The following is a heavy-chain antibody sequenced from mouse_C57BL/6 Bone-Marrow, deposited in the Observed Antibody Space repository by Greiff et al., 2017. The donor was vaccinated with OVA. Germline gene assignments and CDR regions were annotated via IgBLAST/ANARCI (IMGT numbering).Heavy chain of an antibody. CDR3: TTYRY. Sequence: EVKVVESGAELVRPGASVKLSCTASGFNIKDDYMHWVKERPEQGLVWIGWIDPENGDTEYASKFQGKATITADTSSKTVYLQLSSLTSEDTAVYYCTTYRYWGQGTTLTVSS. J-gene: IGHJ2*01. CDR2: IDPENGDT. V-gene: IGHV14-4*01. CDR1: GFNIKDDY.